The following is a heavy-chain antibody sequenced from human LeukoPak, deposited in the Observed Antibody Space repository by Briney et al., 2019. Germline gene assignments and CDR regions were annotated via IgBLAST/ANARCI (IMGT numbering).Heavy chain of an antibody. J-gene: IGHJ4*02. D-gene: IGHD6-19*01. V-gene: IGHV4-59*01. CDR3: ARTGPRQLIDY. CDR2: IYYSGST. Sequence: PSETLSLTCNVSGGSISSYYWSWIRQPPGKGLEWIGYIYYSGSTNYNPSLKSRVTISVDTSKNQFSLKLSSVTAADTAVYYCARTGPRQLIDYWGQGTLVTVSS. CDR1: GGSISSYY.